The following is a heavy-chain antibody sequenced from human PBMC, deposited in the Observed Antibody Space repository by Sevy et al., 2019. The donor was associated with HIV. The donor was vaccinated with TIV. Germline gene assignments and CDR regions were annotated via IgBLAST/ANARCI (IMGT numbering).Heavy chain of an antibody. CDR2: INSDGMGT. J-gene: IGHJ4*02. CDR1: GFSFSSSW. V-gene: IGHV3-74*01. CDR3: AKGHRGVTDY. Sequence: GGSLRLSCTASGFSFSSSWMHWVRQPPGKGPVWVSHINSDGMGTRYADSVKGRFTVSRDNGKNTMYLQMNSLRVDDTAVYYCAKGHRGVTDYWGQGTLVTVSS. D-gene: IGHD3-10*01.